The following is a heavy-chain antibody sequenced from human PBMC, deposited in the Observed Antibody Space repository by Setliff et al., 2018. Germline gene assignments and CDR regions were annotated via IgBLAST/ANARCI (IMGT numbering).Heavy chain of an antibody. Sequence: GASVKVSCKASGYTFTSYAMHWVRQAPGQRLEWMGWINAYNGNTNYAQKLQGRVPMTTDTSTSTAYMELRSLRSDDTAVYYCARVSATGYYFDYWGQGTLVTVSS. J-gene: IGHJ4*02. CDR1: GYTFTSYA. CDR2: INAYNGNT. V-gene: IGHV1-18*01. D-gene: IGHD1-26*01. CDR3: ARVSATGYYFDY.